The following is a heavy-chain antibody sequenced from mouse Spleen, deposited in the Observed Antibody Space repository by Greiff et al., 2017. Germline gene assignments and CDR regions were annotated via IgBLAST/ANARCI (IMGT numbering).Heavy chain of an antibody. D-gene: IGHD4-1*01. CDR1: GFSLTSYG. CDR2: IWRGGST. CDR3: AKQTGTGAWFAY. V-gene: IGHV2-5-1*01. J-gene: IGHJ3*01. Sequence: VKLVESGPSLVQPSQSLSITCTVSGFSLTSYGVHWVRQSPGKGLEWLGVIWRGGSTDYNAAFMSRLSITKDNSKSQVFFKMNSLQADDTAIYYCAKQTGTGAWFAYWGQGTLVTVSA.